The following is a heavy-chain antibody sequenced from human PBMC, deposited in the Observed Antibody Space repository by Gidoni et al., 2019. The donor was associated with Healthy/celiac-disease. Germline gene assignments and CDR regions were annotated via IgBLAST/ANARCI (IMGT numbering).Heavy chain of an antibody. CDR1: GFTFSSYS. V-gene: IGHV3-21*01. D-gene: IGHD6-19*01. Sequence: EVQLVESGGGLVKPGGSLRLSCAASGFTFSSYSLNWVRQAPGKGLEWVSSISSSSSYIYYADSVKSRFTISRDNAKNSLYLQMNSLRAEDTAVYYCARDAGIAVAGTPRFWYFDLWGRGTLVTVSS. J-gene: IGHJ2*01. CDR3: ARDAGIAVAGTPRFWYFDL. CDR2: ISSSSSYI.